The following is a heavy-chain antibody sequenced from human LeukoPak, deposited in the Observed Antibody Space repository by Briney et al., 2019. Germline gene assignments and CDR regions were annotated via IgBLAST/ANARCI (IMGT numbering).Heavy chain of an antibody. CDR3: ARDPDYGDYSGGLNWFDP. CDR1: GFTFSSYE. D-gene: IGHD4-17*01. V-gene: IGHV3-48*03. J-gene: IGHJ5*02. Sequence: PGGSLRLSCAASGFTFSSYEMNWVRQAPGKGLGWVSYISSGGSTIYYADSVKGRFTISRDNAQNSLYLQMNSLRAEDTAVYYCARDPDYGDYSGGLNWFDPWGQGTLVTVSS. CDR2: ISSGGSTI.